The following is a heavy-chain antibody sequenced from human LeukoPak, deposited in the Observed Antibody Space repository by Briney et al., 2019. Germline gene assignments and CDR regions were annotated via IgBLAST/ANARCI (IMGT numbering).Heavy chain of an antibody. CDR1: GYTFTDYY. D-gene: IGHD4-23*01. CDR2: LNPNTLVT. J-gene: IGHJ6*02. V-gene: IGHV1-2*02. Sequence: VASVKVSCKASGYTFTDYYIHWVRQAPGQGLEWMGWLNPNTLVTKYAQHFQGRVSMTWDTSISTGYMDLHSLTSDDTAVYYCARKDGGRDGMDVWGQGTTVTVSS. CDR3: ARKDGGRDGMDV.